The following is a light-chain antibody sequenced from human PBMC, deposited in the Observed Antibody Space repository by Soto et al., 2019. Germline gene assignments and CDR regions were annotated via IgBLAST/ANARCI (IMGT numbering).Light chain of an antibody. CDR2: EVN. CDR1: SSDVGGYKY. V-gene: IGLV2-14*01. Sequence: QSALAQPASVSGSPGQSITISCTGTSSDVGGYKYVSWYQQHPGKAPKLMIFEVNSRPSGVSNRFSGSKSGNTASLTISGLLAYYEADYYCSSFSSSSTPYFLGTGTKVTVL. CDR3: SSFSSSSTPYF. J-gene: IGLJ1*01.